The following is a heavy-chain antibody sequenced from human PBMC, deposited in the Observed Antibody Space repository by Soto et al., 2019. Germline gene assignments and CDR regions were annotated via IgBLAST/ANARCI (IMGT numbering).Heavy chain of an antibody. Sequence: GGYLRLSCAASGFTFSSYAMSWVRQAPGKGLEWVSAISGSGGSTYYADSVKGRFTISRDNSKNTLYLQMNSLRAEDTAVYYCAKGSPVLRFLEWLLGFDYWGQGTLVTVSS. CDR1: GFTFSSYA. D-gene: IGHD3-3*01. CDR3: AKGSPVLRFLEWLLGFDY. J-gene: IGHJ4*02. CDR2: ISGSGGST. V-gene: IGHV3-23*01.